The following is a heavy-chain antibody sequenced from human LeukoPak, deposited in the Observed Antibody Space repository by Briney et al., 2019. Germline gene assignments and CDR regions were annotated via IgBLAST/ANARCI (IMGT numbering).Heavy chain of an antibody. CDR3: ARGNGYNYVDFDY. CDR2: LSQDGSEI. V-gene: IGHV3-7*03. J-gene: IGHJ4*02. D-gene: IGHD5-24*01. Sequence: GGSLRLSCAASGFTFSSYWMDWVRQAPGKGLEWVASLSQDGSEIYYVDSVKGRFTISRDNAKNSLYLQMNSLRAEDTAVYYCARGNGYNYVDFDYWGQGTLVTVSS. CDR1: GFTFSSYW.